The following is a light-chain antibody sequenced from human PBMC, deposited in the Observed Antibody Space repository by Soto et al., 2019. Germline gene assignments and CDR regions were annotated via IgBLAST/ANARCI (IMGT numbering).Light chain of an antibody. V-gene: IGKV4-1*01. Sequence: DIVMTQSPDSLAMSLGERATIKCKSSQTVLSTSNNRNYLVWYHQKSGQPPKLLIYWSSTRASGVPDQLTGSGSGTDFTLTISNIQAEDVGIYYCHQHYDLPTFGQGTRLEF. CDR1: QTVLSTSNNRNY. CDR2: WSS. J-gene: IGKJ5*01. CDR3: HQHYDLPT.